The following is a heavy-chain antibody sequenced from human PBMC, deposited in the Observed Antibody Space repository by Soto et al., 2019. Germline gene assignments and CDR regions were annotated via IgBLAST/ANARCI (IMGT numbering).Heavy chain of an antibody. CDR3: ARGPSRSYGEYAYYGMDV. V-gene: IGHV3-30-3*01. D-gene: IGHD1-26*01. Sequence: GSLRLSCAASGYTFSSYAMHWVRQAPGKGLEWVAVISYDGSNKYYADSVKGRFTISRDNSKNTLYLQMNSLRAEDTAVYYCARGPSRSYGEYAYYGMDVWGQGTTVTVSS. CDR2: ISYDGSNK. CDR1: GYTFSSYA. J-gene: IGHJ6*02.